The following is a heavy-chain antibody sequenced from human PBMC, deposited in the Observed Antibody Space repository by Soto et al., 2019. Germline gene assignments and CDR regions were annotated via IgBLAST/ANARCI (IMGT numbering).Heavy chain of an antibody. D-gene: IGHD3-22*01. CDR3: AAGSYSSGYYPNWFDP. CDR1: GYTFTSYG. V-gene: IGHV1-69*04. CDR2: IIPILGIA. Sequence: SVKVSCKASGYTFTSYGISWVRQAPGQGLEWMGRIIPILGIANYAQKFQGRVTITADKSTSTAYMELSSLRSEDTAVYYCAAGSYSSGYYPNWFDPWGQGTLVTVSS. J-gene: IGHJ5*02.